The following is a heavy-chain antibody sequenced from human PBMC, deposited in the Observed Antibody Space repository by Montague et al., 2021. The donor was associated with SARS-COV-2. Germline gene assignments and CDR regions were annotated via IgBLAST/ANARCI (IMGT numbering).Heavy chain of an antibody. CDR3: ARGQATISGVLIFIPAAGPLDV. D-gene: IGHD3-3*01. Sequence: SETLSLTCAVYSGSFSDYYWTWVRQPPGKGLEWIGEINHTGSASYNPSLKSRVTLPKDTSKNQFSLKLQSLTAADTAVYYCARGQATISGVLIFIPAAGPLDVWGQGTLVTVSS. V-gene: IGHV4-34*01. J-gene: IGHJ3*01. CDR2: INHTGSA. CDR1: SGSFSDYY.